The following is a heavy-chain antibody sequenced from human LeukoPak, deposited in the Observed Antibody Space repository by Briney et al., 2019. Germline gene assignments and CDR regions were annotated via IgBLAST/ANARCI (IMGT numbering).Heavy chain of an antibody. J-gene: IGHJ5*02. Sequence: PSETLSLTCTVSGGSISSSSYYWGWIRQPPGKGLEWIGSIYYSGSTYYNPSLKSRVTISVDTSKNQFSLKLTSVTAADTAVFYCARSIAAADWFDPWGQGILVTVSS. CDR1: GGSISSSSYY. CDR3: ARSIAAADWFDP. V-gene: IGHV4-39*01. CDR2: IYYSGST. D-gene: IGHD6-13*01.